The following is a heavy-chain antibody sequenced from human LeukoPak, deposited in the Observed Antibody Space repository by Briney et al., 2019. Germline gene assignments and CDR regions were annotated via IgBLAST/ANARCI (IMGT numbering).Heavy chain of an antibody. CDR3: ARLGDSSLGDY. V-gene: IGHV4-39*01. CDR2: IYYTGST. J-gene: IGHJ4*02. Sequence: SETLSLTCTVSGGSLSSSSYYWGWIRQPPGKGLAWIGSIYYTGSTHYNPSLNSRVAISVDTSKNQFSLKLGSVTAADTAVYYCARLGDSSLGDYWGQGTLVTVSS. D-gene: IGHD4-17*01. CDR1: GGSLSSSSYY.